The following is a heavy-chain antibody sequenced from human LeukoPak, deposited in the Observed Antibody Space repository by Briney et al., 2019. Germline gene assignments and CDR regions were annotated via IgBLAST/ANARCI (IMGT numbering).Heavy chain of an antibody. V-gene: IGHV3-23*01. D-gene: IGHD6-13*01. Sequence: GGSLRLSCAASGFTFSSYTMSWVRQAPGKGLEWVSAISGSGGSTYYADPVKGRFTISRDNSKNTLYLQMNSLRAEDTAVYYCAKDAWSSSAGGNFDYWGQGTLVTVSS. CDR3: AKDAWSSSAGGNFDY. CDR2: ISGSGGST. CDR1: GFTFSSYT. J-gene: IGHJ4*02.